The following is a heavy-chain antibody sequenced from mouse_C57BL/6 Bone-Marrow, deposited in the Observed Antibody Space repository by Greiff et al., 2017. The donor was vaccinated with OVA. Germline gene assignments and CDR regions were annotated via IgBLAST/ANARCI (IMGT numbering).Heavy chain of an antibody. D-gene: IGHD2-1*01. CDR3: ARWDYGNLYYAMDY. CDR1: GYTFTNYW. J-gene: IGHJ4*01. V-gene: IGHV1-63*01. Sequence: VQLQQSGAELVRPGTSVKMSCKASGYTFTNYWIGWAKQRPGHGLEWIGDIYPGGGYTNYNEKFKGKATLTADKSSSTAYMQFSSLTSEDSAIYYGARWDYGNLYYAMDYWGQGTSVTVSS. CDR2: IYPGGGYT.